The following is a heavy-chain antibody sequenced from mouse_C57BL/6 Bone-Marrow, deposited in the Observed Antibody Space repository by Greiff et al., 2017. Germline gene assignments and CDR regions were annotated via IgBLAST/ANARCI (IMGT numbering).Heavy chain of an antibody. D-gene: IGHD1-1*01. V-gene: IGHV1-69*01. J-gene: IGHJ1*03. CDR1: GYTFTSYW. CDR3: ASFITTVVEWYFDV. CDR2: IDPSDSYT. Sequence: QVQLKQPGAELVMPGASVKLSCKASGYTFTSYWMHWVKQRPGQGLEWIGEIDPSDSYTNYNQKFKGKSTLTVDKSSSTAYMQLSSLTSEDSAVYYCASFITTVVEWYFDVWGTGTTVTVSS.